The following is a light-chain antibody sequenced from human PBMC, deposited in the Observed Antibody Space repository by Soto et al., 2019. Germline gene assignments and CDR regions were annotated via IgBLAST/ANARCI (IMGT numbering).Light chain of an antibody. CDR2: AAS. CDR1: QAISIY. CDR3: QKYDSDPKP. J-gene: IGKJ1*01. Sequence: DIQMTQSPSSLSASVGDRVTITCRASQAISIYLAWYQQKPGKVPKLLIYAASTLQSGVPSRFSGSGSGTDFTLTITGLQSEDVAIYYCQKYDSDPKPFGQGTKVEIK. V-gene: IGKV1-27*01.